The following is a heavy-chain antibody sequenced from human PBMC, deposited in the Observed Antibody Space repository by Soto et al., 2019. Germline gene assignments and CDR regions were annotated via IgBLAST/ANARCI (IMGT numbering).Heavy chain of an antibody. D-gene: IGHD2-21*02. CDR1: GGSISSYY. V-gene: IGHV4-59*01. CDR3: ASHPPYCGGDCYYFDY. J-gene: IGHJ4*02. Sequence: SETLSLTCTVAGGSISSYYWSWIRQPPGKGLEWIGYIYYSGSTNYNPSLKSRVTISVDTSKNQFSLKLSSVTAADTAVYYCASHPPYCGGDCYYFDYLGQGTLVTVSS. CDR2: IYYSGST.